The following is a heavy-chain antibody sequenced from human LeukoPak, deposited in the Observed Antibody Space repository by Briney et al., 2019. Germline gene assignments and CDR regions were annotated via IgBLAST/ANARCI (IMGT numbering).Heavy chain of an antibody. CDR2: IYYSGST. CDR3: ARMRPYGDYYFDY. D-gene: IGHD4-17*01. CDR1: GVSLSRGGYS. Sequence: PSETLSLTCTVSGVSLSRGGYSWTWIRQPPGKGLEWIGYIYYSGSTNYNPSLKSRVTISVDTSKNQFSLRLSSVTAADTAVYYCARMRPYGDYYFDYWGQGTLVTVSS. J-gene: IGHJ4*02. V-gene: IGHV4-61*08.